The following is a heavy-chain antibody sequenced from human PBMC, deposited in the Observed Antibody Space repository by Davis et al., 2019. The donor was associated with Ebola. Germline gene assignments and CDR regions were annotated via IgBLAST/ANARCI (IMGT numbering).Heavy chain of an antibody. D-gene: IGHD3-22*01. Sequence: ASVKVSCKASGYTFTGYYMHWVRQAPGQGLEWMGWINPNSGGTNYAQKFQGRVTMTRNTSISTAYMELSSLRSEDTAVYYCARDYYDSSGWGDDAFDIWGQGTMVTVSS. CDR1: GYTFTGYY. V-gene: IGHV1-2*02. J-gene: IGHJ3*02. CDR3: ARDYYDSSGWGDDAFDI. CDR2: INPNSGGT.